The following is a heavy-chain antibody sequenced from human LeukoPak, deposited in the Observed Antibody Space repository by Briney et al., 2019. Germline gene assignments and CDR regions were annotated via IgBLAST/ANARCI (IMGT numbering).Heavy chain of an antibody. CDR2: ISPYNGNT. V-gene: IGHV1-18*04. CDR3: AKNRGQYDILTGYYRVTDDYFYAMNV. D-gene: IGHD3-9*01. CDR1: GYTFDAYY. J-gene: IGHJ6*02. Sequence: GASVKVSCKASGYTFDAYYIHWVRQAPGQGLEWMGWISPYNGNTKYAQKVQGRVTLTTDTSTTTAYMELRSLRSDDTAVYYCAKNRGQYDILTGYYRVTDDYFYAMNVWGQGTTVTVSS.